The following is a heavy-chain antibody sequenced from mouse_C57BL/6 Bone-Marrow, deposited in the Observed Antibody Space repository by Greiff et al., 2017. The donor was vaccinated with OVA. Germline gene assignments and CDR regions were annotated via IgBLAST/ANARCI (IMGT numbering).Heavy chain of an antibody. CDR1: GFNIKDYD. D-gene: IGHD2-4*01. CDR2: IDTEDGET. J-gene: IGHJ3*01. Sequence: VQLLQSGAELVKPGASVTLSCTASGFNIKDYDMHWVQQRPEQGLEWIGRIDTEDGETKYAPKFQGKATITADTSSNTSYLQLSSLTSEDTAVYYCAAYDYDGAWFAYWGQGTLVTVSA. V-gene: IGHV14-2*01. CDR3: AAYDYDGAWFAY.